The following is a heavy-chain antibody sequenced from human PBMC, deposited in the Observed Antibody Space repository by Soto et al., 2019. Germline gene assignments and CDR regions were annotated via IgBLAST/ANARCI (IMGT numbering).Heavy chain of an antibody. Sequence: SVKVSCKASGGTFSSYAISWVRQAPGQGLEWMGGIIPIFGTANYAQKFQGRVTITADESTSTAYMELSSLRSEDTAVYYCARENIVVVVASTDLGDHYYGTHFWGQGPTDTVSS. CDR2: IIPIFGTA. V-gene: IGHV1-69*13. D-gene: IGHD2-15*01. CDR3: ARENIVVVVASTDLGDHYYGTHF. CDR1: GGTFSSYA. J-gene: IGHJ6*02.